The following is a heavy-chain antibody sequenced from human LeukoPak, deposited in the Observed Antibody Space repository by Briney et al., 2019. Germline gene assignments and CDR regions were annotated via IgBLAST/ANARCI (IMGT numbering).Heavy chain of an antibody. J-gene: IGHJ6*02. CDR3: AGPGVATPDYYYYGMDV. Sequence: ASVKVSCKAFGYTFTSYDINWVRQATGQGLEWMGWMNPNSGNTGYAQKFQGRVTMTRNTSISTAYMELSSLRSEDTAVYYCAGPGVATPDYYYYGMDVWGQGTTVTVSS. CDR1: GYTFTSYD. D-gene: IGHD2-21*02. V-gene: IGHV1-8*01. CDR2: MNPNSGNT.